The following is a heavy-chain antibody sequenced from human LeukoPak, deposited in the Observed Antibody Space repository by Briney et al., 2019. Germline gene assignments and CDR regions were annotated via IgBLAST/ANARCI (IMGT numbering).Heavy chain of an antibody. D-gene: IGHD3-22*01. CDR3: ARDRDSSGYYPNNWFAP. J-gene: IGHJ5*02. CDR1: GFTFSSYW. Sequence: PGRSLRLSCAASGFTFSSYWMHWVRQAPGKGLVWVSRINSDGSSTAYADSVKGRFTISRDNAKNTLYLQMKSLRAEDTAVYYCARDRDSSGYYPNNWFAPWGQGALVTVSS. CDR2: INSDGSST. V-gene: IGHV3-74*01.